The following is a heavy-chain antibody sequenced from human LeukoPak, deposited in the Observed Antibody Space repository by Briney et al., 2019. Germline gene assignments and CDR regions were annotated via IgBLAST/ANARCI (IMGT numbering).Heavy chain of an antibody. D-gene: IGHD5-24*01. CDR2: IYSSART. J-gene: IGHJ4*01. V-gene: IGHV4-39*01. CDR3: ATLDGYFDC. CDR1: GGSISSSSYY. Sequence: RSETLSLTCTVSGGSISSSSYYWDWIRQPPGKGLEWIGSIYSSARTYYNPSLKSRVTISVDTSKNQFSLKLSSMTAADTAVYYCATLDGYFDCWSHGTLVTVSS.